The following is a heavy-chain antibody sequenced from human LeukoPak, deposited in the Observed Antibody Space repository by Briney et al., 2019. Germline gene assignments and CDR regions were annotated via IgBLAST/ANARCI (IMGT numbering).Heavy chain of an antibody. Sequence: SETLSLTCTVSGGSISSYYWSWIRQPPGKGLGWIGYIYYSGSTNYNPSLKSRVTISVDTSKNQFSLKLSSVTAADTAVYYCARDRKHYYDSSGYYPDAFDIWGQGTMVTVSS. CDR2: IYYSGST. J-gene: IGHJ3*02. CDR1: GGSISSYY. V-gene: IGHV4-59*01. CDR3: ARDRKHYYDSSGYYPDAFDI. D-gene: IGHD3-22*01.